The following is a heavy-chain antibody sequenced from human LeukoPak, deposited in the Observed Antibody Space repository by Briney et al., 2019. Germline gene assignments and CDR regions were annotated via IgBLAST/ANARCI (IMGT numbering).Heavy chain of an antibody. CDR3: ARGPSFGDYVDFLDS. V-gene: IGHV3-7*01. CDR2: IKQGGSQK. D-gene: IGHD4-17*01. J-gene: IGHJ4*02. CDR1: GFTFSSHW. Sequence: GGSLRLSCAASGFTFSSHWMTWVRLAPGKGLEWVANIKQGGSQKYYVDSVKGRFTISRDDAKSTLFLQMNNLRAEDSALYYCARGPSFGDYVDFLDSWGQGTLVTVSS.